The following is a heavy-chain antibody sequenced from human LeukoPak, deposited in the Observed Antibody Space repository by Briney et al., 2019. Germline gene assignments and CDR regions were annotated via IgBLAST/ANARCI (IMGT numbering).Heavy chain of an antibody. CDR1: GGSISSGSYY. CDR3: ARESLEFRFFDF. V-gene: IGHV4-61*02. D-gene: IGHD1-1*01. CDR2: IYTTGRT. J-gene: IGHJ4*02. Sequence: SQTLSLTCTVSGGSISSGSYYWSWIRQPAGKGLERIGRIYTTGRTIYNPSLKSQVTISINTSKSQFSLKLTSVTATDTAMYYCARESLEFRFFDFWGQGALVTVSS.